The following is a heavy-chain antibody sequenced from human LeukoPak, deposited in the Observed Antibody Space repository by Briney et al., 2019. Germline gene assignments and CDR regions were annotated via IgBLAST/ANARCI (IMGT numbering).Heavy chain of an antibody. CDR3: TTEYRDSSGWYGAFDI. D-gene: IGHD6-19*01. V-gene: IGHV3-15*01. Sequence: GGSLRLSCAASGFISTNAWMSWVRQAPGKGLEWVGRIKSKTDGGATDFAAPVKGRFTISRDDSKNTLYLQMNSLKIEDTAVYYCTTEYRDSSGWYGAFDIWGQGTTVTVSS. CDR2: IKSKTDGGAT. CDR1: GFISTNAW. J-gene: IGHJ3*02.